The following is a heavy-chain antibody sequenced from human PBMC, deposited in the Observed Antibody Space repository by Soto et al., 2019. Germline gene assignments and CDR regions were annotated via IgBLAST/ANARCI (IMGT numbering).Heavy chain of an antibody. V-gene: IGHV4-59*01. CDR3: ARSDGRY. J-gene: IGHJ4*02. CDR2: IYYSGST. CDR1: GCSISSYY. Sequence: PSETLSLTCTFSGCSISSYYWSWIRQPPGKGLEWIGYIYYSGSTNYNPSLKSRVTISVDTSKNQFSLKLSSVTAADTAVYYCARSDGRYWGQGTLVTVSS.